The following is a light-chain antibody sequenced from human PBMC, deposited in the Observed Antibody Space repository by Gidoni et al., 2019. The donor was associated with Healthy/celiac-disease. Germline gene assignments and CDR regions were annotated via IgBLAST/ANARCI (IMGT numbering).Light chain of an antibody. V-gene: IGKV3-11*01. CDR2: DAS. J-gene: IGKJ4*01. Sequence: IVLTHPPATLSLSPGERATLSCRASQSVSSYLAWYQQKPGQAPRLLIYDASNRATGIPARFSGSGSGTDFTLTISSLEPEDFAVYYCQQRSNWPPTFGGGTKVEIK. CDR1: QSVSSY. CDR3: QQRSNWPPT.